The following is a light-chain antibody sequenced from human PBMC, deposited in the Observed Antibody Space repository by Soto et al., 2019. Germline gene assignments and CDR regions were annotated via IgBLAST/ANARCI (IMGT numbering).Light chain of an antibody. CDR2: GAF. V-gene: IGKV3-15*01. CDR3: QQYSRWPPYT. CDR1: QSVGSN. J-gene: IGKJ2*01. Sequence: EIVMTQSPATLSVSPGERATLSCRASQSVGSNLAWYQQKPGQAPRLLIYGAFTRATGIPARFSGSGSGTEFTLTISSLQSEDFAVYYCQQYSRWPPYTFGQGTKLEIK.